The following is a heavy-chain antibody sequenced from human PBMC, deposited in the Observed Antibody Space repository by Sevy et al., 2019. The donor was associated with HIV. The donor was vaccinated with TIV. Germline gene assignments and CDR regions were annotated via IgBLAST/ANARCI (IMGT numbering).Heavy chain of an antibody. CDR3: ARPTLAHNWGGFDY. CDR2: IYYSGRT. CDR1: GGSISSSSYY. Sequence: SETLSLTCTVSGGSISSSSYYWGWIRQPPGKGLEWIGSIYYSGRTYYNPSLKSRVTISVDTSKNQFSLKLSSVTAADTAVYYCARPTLAHNWGGFDYWGQGTLVTVSS. V-gene: IGHV4-39*01. D-gene: IGHD7-27*01. J-gene: IGHJ4*02.